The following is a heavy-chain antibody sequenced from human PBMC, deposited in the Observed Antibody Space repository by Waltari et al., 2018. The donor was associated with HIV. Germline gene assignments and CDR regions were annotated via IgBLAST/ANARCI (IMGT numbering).Heavy chain of an antibody. V-gene: IGHV6-1*01. CDR1: GDSVSRNSAA. J-gene: IGHJ6*02. D-gene: IGHD3-16*02. Sequence: QVQLQQSGPGLVKPSQTLSLTCAISGDSVSRNSAAWNWIRQSASRGLEWLGRTYYRSKWYNDYAGSVKSRININVDTSKNQFSLQVNSVTPEDTAVYYCTGSLGYRDSYYSMDVWGQGTTVTVSS. CDR2: TYYRSKWYN. CDR3: TGSLGYRDSYYSMDV.